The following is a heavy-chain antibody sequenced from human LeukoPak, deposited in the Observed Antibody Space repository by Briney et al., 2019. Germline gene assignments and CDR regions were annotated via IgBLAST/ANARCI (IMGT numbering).Heavy chain of an antibody. V-gene: IGHV3-7*03. CDR2: ITPGGTEN. CDR1: GFTFSSYG. D-gene: IGHD3-22*01. Sequence: PGRSLRLSCAASGFTFSSYGMHWVRQAPGKGLEWLASITPGGTENYYVDSVKGRFTISRDNAKNSLYLQMNSLRAEDTAIYFCATDSDRRSDYWGQGTLVTVSS. CDR3: ATDSDRRSDY. J-gene: IGHJ4*02.